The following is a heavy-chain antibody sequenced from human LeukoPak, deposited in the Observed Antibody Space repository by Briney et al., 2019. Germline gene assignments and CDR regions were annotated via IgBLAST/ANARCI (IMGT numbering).Heavy chain of an antibody. D-gene: IGHD6-13*01. CDR3: ARVAAAGTYYYYYMDV. Sequence: PGRSLRLSCAASGFTFSSYAMHWVRQAPGKGLEWVAVILYDGSNKNYADSVKGRFTISRDNSKNTLYLQMNSLRTEDTAVYFCARVAAAGTYYYYYMDVWGKGTTVTVSS. CDR1: GFTFSSYA. V-gene: IGHV3-30*04. CDR2: ILYDGSNK. J-gene: IGHJ6*03.